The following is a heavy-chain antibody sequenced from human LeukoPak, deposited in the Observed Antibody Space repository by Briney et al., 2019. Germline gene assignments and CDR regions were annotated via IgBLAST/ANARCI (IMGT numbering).Heavy chain of an antibody. CDR3: ASSSWGSYYPLSDY. CDR2: INSDGTTT. V-gene: IGHV3-74*01. D-gene: IGHD3-10*01. Sequence: GGSLRLSCAASGFTLSTYWMHWVRQAPGKGLVWVSRINSDGTTTTYADSVKGRFTISRDNSKNTLYLQMNSLRAEDTAVYYGASSSWGSYYPLSDYWGQGTLVTVSS. J-gene: IGHJ4*02. CDR1: GFTLSTYW.